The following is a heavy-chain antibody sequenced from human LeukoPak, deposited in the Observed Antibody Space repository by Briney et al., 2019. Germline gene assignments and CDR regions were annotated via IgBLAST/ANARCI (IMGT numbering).Heavy chain of an antibody. CDR3: ARSYYYGSGSYYERRGYRYNWFDP. J-gene: IGHJ5*02. CDR2: IYTSGST. V-gene: IGHV4-4*07. Sequence: PSETLSLTCTVSGGSISSYYWSWIRQPAGKGLEWIGRIYTSGSTNYNPSLKSRVTISVDTSKNQFSLKLSSVTAADTAVYYCARSYYYGSGSYYERRGYRYNWFDPWGQGTLVTVSS. CDR1: GGSISSYY. D-gene: IGHD3-10*01.